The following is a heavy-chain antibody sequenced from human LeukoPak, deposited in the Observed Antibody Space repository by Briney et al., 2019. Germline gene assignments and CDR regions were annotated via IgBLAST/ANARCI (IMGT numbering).Heavy chain of an antibody. CDR2: INHSGST. V-gene: IGHV4-61*01. CDR3: AAKRVAAAGTCQFDY. CDR1: GGSVSSGSYY. Sequence: SETLSLTCTVSGGSVSSGSYYWSWIRQPPGKGLEWIGEINHSGSTNYNPSLKSRVTISVDTSKNQFSLKLSSVTAADTAVYYCAAKRVAAAGTCQFDYWGQGTLVTVSS. J-gene: IGHJ4*02. D-gene: IGHD6-13*01.